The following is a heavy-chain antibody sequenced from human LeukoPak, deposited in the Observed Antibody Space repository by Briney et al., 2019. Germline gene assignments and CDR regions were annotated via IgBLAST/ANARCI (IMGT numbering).Heavy chain of an antibody. Sequence: SETLSLTCDVYGGSFSAYSWSWIRQPPGKGLEWIGEIIHSGSTKYNPSLKSRVIISVDTSKNQFSLKLSSVTAADTAVYYCARVEEGYGSGRRENYYYYYMDVWGKGTTVTISS. J-gene: IGHJ6*03. V-gene: IGHV4-34*12. CDR3: ARVEEGYGSGRRENYYYYYMDV. CDR1: GGSFSAYS. CDR2: IIHSGST. D-gene: IGHD3-10*01.